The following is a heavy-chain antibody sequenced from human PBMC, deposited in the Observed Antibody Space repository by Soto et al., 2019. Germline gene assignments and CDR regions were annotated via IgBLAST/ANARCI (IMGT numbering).Heavy chain of an antibody. Sequence: EVQLVESGGGLVQPGRSLRLSCAASGFTFDDYAMHWVRQAPGKGLAWVSGISWNSGSIGYADSVKGRFTISRDNAKNSLYLQMNSLRAEDTALYYCAKGGLDYYYYYYMDVWGKGTTVTVSS. CDR1: GFTFDDYA. J-gene: IGHJ6*03. CDR3: AKGGLDYYYYYYMDV. CDR2: ISWNSGSI. V-gene: IGHV3-9*01.